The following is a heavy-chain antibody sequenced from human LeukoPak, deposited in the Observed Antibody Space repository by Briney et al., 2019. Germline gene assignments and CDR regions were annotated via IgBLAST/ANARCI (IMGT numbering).Heavy chain of an antibody. V-gene: IGHV4-4*07. D-gene: IGHD1-7*01. J-gene: IGHJ3*02. CDR3: ANSITGTTWGPYDAFDI. CDR2: IYTSGST. CDR1: GGSISSYY. Sequence: PSETLSLTCTVSGGSISSYYWSWIRQPAGKGLEWIGRIYTSGSTNYNPSLKSRVTMSVDTSKNQFSLKLSSVTAADTAVYYCANSITGTTWGPYDAFDIWGQGTMVTVSS.